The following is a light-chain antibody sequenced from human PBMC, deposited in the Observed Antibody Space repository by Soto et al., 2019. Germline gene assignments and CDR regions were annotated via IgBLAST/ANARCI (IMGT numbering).Light chain of an antibody. Sequence: QLVLTQSPSASASLGASVKLTYTLSSGHSSYAIAWHQQQPEKGPRYLMNLNSDGSHSKGDGIPDRFSGSSSGAERYLTISSLQSEDEADYYCQTWGTGTVVFGGGTKLTVL. CDR1: SGHSSYA. CDR2: LNSDGSH. V-gene: IGLV4-69*02. CDR3: QTWGTGTVV. J-gene: IGLJ2*01.